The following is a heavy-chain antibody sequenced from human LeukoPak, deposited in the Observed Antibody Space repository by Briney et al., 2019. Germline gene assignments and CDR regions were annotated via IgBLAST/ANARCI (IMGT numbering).Heavy chain of an antibody. CDR1: GFTFSSYA. Sequence: GRSLRLSCAASGFTFSSYAMSWVRQAPGKGLEWVSTISATGGSIYYADSVRGRFTISRDNAKNSLYLQMNSLRAEDTAVYYCARLTHTTNLRITMIVVVIPDAFDIWGQGTMVTVSS. CDR3: ARLTHTTNLRITMIVVVIPDAFDI. D-gene: IGHD3-22*01. V-gene: IGHV3-23*01. J-gene: IGHJ3*02. CDR2: ISATGGSI.